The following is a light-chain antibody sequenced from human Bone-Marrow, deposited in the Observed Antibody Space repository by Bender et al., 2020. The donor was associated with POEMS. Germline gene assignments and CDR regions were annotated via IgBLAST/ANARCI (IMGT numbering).Light chain of an antibody. CDR3: SSYTSSSTYV. CDR1: SSDVGAYNY. V-gene: IGLV2-14*01. J-gene: IGLJ1*01. CDR2: DVT. Sequence: QSALTQPASVSGSPGQSITISCTGTSSDVGAYNYVTWYQLHPGKAPKLMIFDVTSRPSGVSNRFSGSKSGNTASLTISGLQAEDEADYYCSSYTSSSTYVFGSGTKVTVL.